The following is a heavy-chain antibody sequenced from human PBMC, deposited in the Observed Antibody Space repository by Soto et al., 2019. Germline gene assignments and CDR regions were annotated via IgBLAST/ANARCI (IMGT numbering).Heavy chain of an antibody. V-gene: IGHV3-30*18. J-gene: IGHJ4*02. D-gene: IGHD3-3*01. Sequence: GGSLRLSCAASGFTFSSYGMHWVRQAPGKGLEWVAVISYDGSNKYYADSVKGRFTISRDNSKNTLYLQMNSLRAEDTAVCYCAKEGGYDFWSGYCVYWGQGTLVTVSS. CDR2: ISYDGSNK. CDR3: AKEGGYDFWSGYCVY. CDR1: GFTFSSYG.